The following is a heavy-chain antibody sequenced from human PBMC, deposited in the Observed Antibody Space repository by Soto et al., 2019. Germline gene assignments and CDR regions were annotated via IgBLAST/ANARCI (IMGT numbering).Heavy chain of an antibody. V-gene: IGHV2-5*02. CDR2: IYWDDDK. D-gene: IGHD5-12*01. CDR3: THTNIVATRYYYGMDV. J-gene: IGHJ6*02. CDR1: GFSLSTSGVG. Sequence: QITLKESGPTQVKPTQTLTLTCTFSGFSLSTSGVGVAWIRQPPGKALEWLALIYWDDDKRYRPSLKSRLTITKDTSKNQVVITVTNMDPVDTATYYCTHTNIVATRYYYGMDVWGQGTTVTVSS.